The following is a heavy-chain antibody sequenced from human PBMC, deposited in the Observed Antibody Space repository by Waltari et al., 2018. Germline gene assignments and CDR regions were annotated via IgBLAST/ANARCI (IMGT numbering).Heavy chain of an antibody. D-gene: IGHD6-13*01. Sequence: MQLVQSGAEVKKTGSSVKVSCKASGYTFTYRYLHWVRQAPGQALEWMGWITPFNGNTNYAQKFQDRVTITRDRSMSTAYMELSSLRSEDTAMYYCAREEQPEGFDIWGQGTMVTVSS. CDR2: ITPFNGNT. CDR3: AREEQPEGFDI. CDR1: GYTFTYRY. V-gene: IGHV1-45*02. J-gene: IGHJ3*02.